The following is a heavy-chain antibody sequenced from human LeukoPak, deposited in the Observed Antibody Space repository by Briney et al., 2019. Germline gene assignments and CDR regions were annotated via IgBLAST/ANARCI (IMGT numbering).Heavy chain of an antibody. CDR3: ARDHAEVVDWEGNWFDP. D-gene: IGHD1-26*01. CDR2: ISAYNGNT. J-gene: IGHJ5*02. V-gene: IGHV1-18*01. Sequence: ASVKVSCKASGYTFTSYGISWVRQAPGQGLEWMGWISAYNGNTNYAQKLQGRVTMTTDTSTSIAYMELRSLRSDDTAVYYCARDHAEVVDWEGNWFDPWGQGTLVTVSS. CDR1: GYTFTSYG.